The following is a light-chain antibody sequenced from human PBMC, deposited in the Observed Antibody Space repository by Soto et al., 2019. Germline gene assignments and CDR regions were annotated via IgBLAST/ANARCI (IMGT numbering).Light chain of an antibody. Sequence: EIVMTQSPATLSVSPGERATLSCRASQSVSSSLAWYQQKPGQAPRLLIYDASTRATGIPARFGGSGSGTEFTLTISSLQSEDFAVYYCQQYNNWPPAFGQGTKVEIK. CDR3: QQYNNWPPA. V-gene: IGKV3-15*01. CDR1: QSVSSS. CDR2: DAS. J-gene: IGKJ1*01.